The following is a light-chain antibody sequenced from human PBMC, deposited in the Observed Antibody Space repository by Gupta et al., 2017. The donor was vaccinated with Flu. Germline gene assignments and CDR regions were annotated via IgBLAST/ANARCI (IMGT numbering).Light chain of an antibody. CDR2: SNN. CDR1: SSNIGSNP. J-gene: IGLJ3*02. CDR3: AAWDDSLNGWV. V-gene: IGLV1-44*01. Sequence: QSVLTQPPSASGTPGQRVTISCSGSSSNIGSNPVNWYQQLPGTAPKLLIYSNNQRPSGVPDRFSGSKSGPSASLAISGLQSEDEADYYCAAWDDSLNGWVFGGGTKLTVL.